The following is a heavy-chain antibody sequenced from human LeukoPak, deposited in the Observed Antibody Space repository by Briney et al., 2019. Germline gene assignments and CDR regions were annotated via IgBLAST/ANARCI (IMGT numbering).Heavy chain of an antibody. CDR1: GFIFRNSG. J-gene: IGHJ3*01. Sequence: GGSLRLSCAGSGFIFRNSGMHWVRQAPGQGLEWVAVISDGGTHLYYADSVKGRFTISRDNSESTMYLQMNSLRVEDTAVYYCAKEGTRSHSQWAFDFWGQGTMVTVSS. V-gene: IGHV3-30*18. CDR3: AKEGTRSHSQWAFDF. D-gene: IGHD6-19*01. CDR2: ISDGGTHL.